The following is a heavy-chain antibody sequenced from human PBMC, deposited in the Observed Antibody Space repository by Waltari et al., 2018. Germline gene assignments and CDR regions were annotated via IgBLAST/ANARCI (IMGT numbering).Heavy chain of an antibody. J-gene: IGHJ6*02. CDR3: ARDCSGGSCYPPESYGMDV. CDR1: GGNFSSYA. V-gene: IGHV1-69*13. CDR2: ISPSCGTA. D-gene: IGHD2-15*01. Sequence: QVQLVQSGAEVKKPGSSVKISCRASGGNFSSYAISWGRRAAGPWLEWMGGISPSCGTANYAQKFQGRVTITADESTSTAYMELSSLRSEDTAVYYCARDCSGGSCYPPESYGMDVWVQGTTVTVSS.